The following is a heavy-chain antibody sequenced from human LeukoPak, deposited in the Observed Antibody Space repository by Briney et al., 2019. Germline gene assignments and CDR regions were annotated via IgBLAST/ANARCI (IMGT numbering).Heavy chain of an antibody. CDR2: ISAYNDNT. CDR1: GYTFNTYG. D-gene: IGHD6-19*01. V-gene: IGHV1-18*01. Sequence: ASVKVSCKASGYTFNTYGISWVRQAPGQGLEWMGWISAYNDNTNYAQKFQGRVTMTTDTSTSTAYMELRSLRSDDTAVYYCARDSSGWSGYWGQGTLVTVSS. J-gene: IGHJ4*02. CDR3: ARDSSGWSGY.